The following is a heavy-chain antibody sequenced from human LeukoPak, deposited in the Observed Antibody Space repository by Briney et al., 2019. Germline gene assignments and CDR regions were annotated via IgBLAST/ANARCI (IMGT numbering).Heavy chain of an antibody. D-gene: IGHD1-1*01. V-gene: IGHV4-59*08. J-gene: IGHJ4*02. CDR2: IYYSGST. CDR3: ARQRTPGTIGY. Sequence: SETLSLTCTVSGGSISSYYWSWIRQPPGKGLEWIGYIYYSGSTNYNPSLKSRVTISVDTSKNQFSLKLTSVTAADTAVYYCARQRTPGTIGYWGQGTLVTVSS. CDR1: GGSISSYY.